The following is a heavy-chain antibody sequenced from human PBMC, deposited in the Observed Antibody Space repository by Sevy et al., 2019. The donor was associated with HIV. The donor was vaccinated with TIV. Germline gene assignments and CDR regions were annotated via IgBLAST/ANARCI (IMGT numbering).Heavy chain of an antibody. D-gene: IGHD3-10*01. CDR2: MNPNSGDT. J-gene: IGHJ4*02. Sequence: ASVMVSRKASGYTFTRYEINWVRQATGQGLEWMGWMNPNSGDTGSVQKFQGRVTMTRNTSISTAYMELRSLRSDDTAVYYCARAIGTTVVTPVDYWGQGTLVTVSS. V-gene: IGHV1-8*01. CDR1: GYTFTRYE. CDR3: ARAIGTTVVTPVDY.